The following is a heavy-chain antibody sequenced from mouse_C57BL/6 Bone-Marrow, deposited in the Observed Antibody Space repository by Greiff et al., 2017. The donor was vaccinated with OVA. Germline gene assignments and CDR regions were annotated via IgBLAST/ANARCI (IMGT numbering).Heavy chain of an antibody. D-gene: IGHD1-1*01. V-gene: IGHV5-9-1*02. Sequence: EVMLVESGEGLVKPGGSLKLSCAASGFTFSSYAMSWVRQTPEKRLEWVAYISSGGDYIYYADTVKGRFTISRDNARNTLYLQMSSLKSEDTAMYYCTRENYYGSSYRFAYWGQGTLVTVSA. CDR3: TRENYYGSSYRFAY. J-gene: IGHJ3*01. CDR1: GFTFSSYA. CDR2: ISSGGDYI.